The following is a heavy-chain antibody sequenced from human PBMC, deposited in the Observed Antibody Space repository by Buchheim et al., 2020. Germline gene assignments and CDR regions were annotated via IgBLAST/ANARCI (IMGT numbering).Heavy chain of an antibody. CDR2: IYYSGST. CDR3: ARSYSSGYPKEYYFDY. CDR1: GGSFSGYY. V-gene: IGHV4-34*01. Sequence: QVQLQQWGAGLLKPSETLSLTCAVYGGSFSGYYWSWIRQHPGKGLEWIGYIYYSGSTYYNPSLKSRVTISVDTSKNQFSLKLSSVTAADTAVYYCARSYSSGYPKEYYFDYWGQGTL. D-gene: IGHD3-22*01. J-gene: IGHJ4*02.